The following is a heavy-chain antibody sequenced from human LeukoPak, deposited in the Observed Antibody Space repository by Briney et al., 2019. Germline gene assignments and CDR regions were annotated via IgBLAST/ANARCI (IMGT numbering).Heavy chain of an antibody. D-gene: IGHD5-18*01. Sequence: PWETLSLTCTVSGGSISSYYWGWIRQPPGKGLEWIGYIYYSGSTNYHPSLKSRVPMSVDTSKNQFSLKLSSVTAADTAVYYCARSVTAGYSYGPLFDYWGQGTLVTVSS. V-gene: IGHV4-59*12. CDR3: ARSVTAGYSYGPLFDY. CDR1: GGSISSYY. J-gene: IGHJ4*02. CDR2: IYYSGST.